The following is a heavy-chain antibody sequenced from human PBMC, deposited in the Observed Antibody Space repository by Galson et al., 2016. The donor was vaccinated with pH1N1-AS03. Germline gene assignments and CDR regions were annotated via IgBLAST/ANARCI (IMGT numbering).Heavy chain of an antibody. CDR2: ISNDGNNK. Sequence: SLRLSCAASGFSFSSFGMHWVRQAPAKGLEWVAAISNDGNNKHHADSVKGRFTFSRDNSKNTLYLQMSSLRAGETAVYYCVRIYAVYDFWSGLLYWGQGTLVTVSS. D-gene: IGHD3-3*01. J-gene: IGHJ4*02. CDR1: GFSFSSFG. CDR3: VRIYAVYDFWSGLLY. V-gene: IGHV3-30*12.